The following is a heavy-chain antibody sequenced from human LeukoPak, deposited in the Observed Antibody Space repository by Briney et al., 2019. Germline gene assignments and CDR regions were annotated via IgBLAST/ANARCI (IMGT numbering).Heavy chain of an antibody. CDR2: IYTSGST. CDR1: GGSISSYY. D-gene: IGHD1-26*01. J-gene: IGHJ5*02. CDR3: ARALAGATGPIPFDP. Sequence: SETLSLTCTVSGGSISSYYWSWIRQPPGKGLEWIGYIYTSGSTNYNPSLKSRVTISVDTSKNQFSLKLSSVTAADTAVCYCARALAGATGPIPFDPWGQGTLVTVSS. V-gene: IGHV4-4*09.